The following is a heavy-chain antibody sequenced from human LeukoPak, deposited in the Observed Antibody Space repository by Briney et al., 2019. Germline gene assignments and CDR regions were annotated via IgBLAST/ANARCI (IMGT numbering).Heavy chain of an antibody. J-gene: IGHJ5*01. V-gene: IGHV3-21*01. D-gene: IGHD2-8*02. Sequence: GGSLSLSCGGSGFALKSYSLTWVRQAPGKGLEWVSSISSTSAYIHYADSVKGRFTISRDNVDNVVYLEMNGLRAEDTATYYCARVAVSGPTGWFDSWGQGTLVIVSS. CDR1: GFALKSYS. CDR2: ISSTSAYI. CDR3: ARVAVSGPTGWFDS.